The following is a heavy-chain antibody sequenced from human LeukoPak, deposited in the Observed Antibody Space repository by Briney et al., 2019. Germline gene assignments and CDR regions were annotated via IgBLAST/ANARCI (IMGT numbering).Heavy chain of an antibody. D-gene: IGHD6-19*01. CDR3: ARESRGSDYDS. CDR1: GYTFTGYY. J-gene: IGHJ4*02. V-gene: IGHV1-2*02. CDR2: VNPNSGGT. Sequence: ASVKVSCKASGYTFTGYYIHWVRQAPGQGPEWMGWVNPNSGGTNYAQKFQGRVTMTRDTSISTAYMELSRLTSDDTAVYYCARESRGSDYDSWGQGTLVTVSS.